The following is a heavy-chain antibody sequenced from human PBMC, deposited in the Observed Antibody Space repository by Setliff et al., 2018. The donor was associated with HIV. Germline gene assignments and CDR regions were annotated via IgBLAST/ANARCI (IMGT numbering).Heavy chain of an antibody. CDR3: AREPSGWYSKDNWFDP. Sequence: ASVKVSCKASGYTFTSYAMNWVRQAPGQGLEWMGWINTNTGNPTYAQGFTGRFVFSLDTSVSTAYLQISSLKAEDTAVYYCAREPSGWYSKDNWFDPWGQGTLVTVS. CDR1: GYTFTSYA. V-gene: IGHV7-4-1*02. CDR2: INTNTGNP. J-gene: IGHJ5*02. D-gene: IGHD6-19*01.